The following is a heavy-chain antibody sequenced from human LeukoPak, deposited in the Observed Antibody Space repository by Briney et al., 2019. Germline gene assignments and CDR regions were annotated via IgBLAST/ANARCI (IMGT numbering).Heavy chain of an antibody. J-gene: IGHJ4*02. CDR3: ARRLKGSYGNAFDS. Sequence: ASVKVSCKASGYSFTTYATHWVRQAPGQSLEWMGWINPDKGDTKYSQNFQGRIPVTRDTSASTTYMELSSLIAACTAVYYCARRLKGSYGNAFDSWGQGTLVTVSS. D-gene: IGHD4-17*01. CDR1: GYSFTTYA. V-gene: IGHV1-3*01. CDR2: INPDKGDT.